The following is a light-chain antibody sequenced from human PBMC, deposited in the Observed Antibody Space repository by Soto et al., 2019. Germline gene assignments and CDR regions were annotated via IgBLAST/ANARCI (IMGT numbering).Light chain of an antibody. J-gene: IGLJ1*01. V-gene: IGLV4-69*01. CDR2: LNSDGSH. CDR1: SGHSSYA. Sequence: QSVLTQSPSASASLGASVKLTCTLSSGHSSYAIAWHQQQPEKGPRYLMKLNSDGSHSKGDGIPDRFSGSSSGAERYLTIYSLQSEDEAEYYCQTWGTGIHYVFGTGTKLTVL. CDR3: QTWGTGIHYV.